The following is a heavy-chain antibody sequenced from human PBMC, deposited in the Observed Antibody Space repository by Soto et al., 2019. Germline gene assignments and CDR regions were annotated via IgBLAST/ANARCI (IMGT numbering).Heavy chain of an antibody. Sequence: SETLSLTCTVSGGSISSSSYYWGWIRQPPGKGLEWIGSIYYSGSTYYNPSLKSRVTISVDTSKNQFSLKLSSVTAADTAVYYCARHPLQLKGRGILDYYYYYMDVWGKGTTVTVSS. CDR2: IYYSGST. J-gene: IGHJ6*03. CDR3: ARHPLQLKGRGILDYYYYYMDV. V-gene: IGHV4-39*01. D-gene: IGHD1-1*01. CDR1: GGSISSSSYY.